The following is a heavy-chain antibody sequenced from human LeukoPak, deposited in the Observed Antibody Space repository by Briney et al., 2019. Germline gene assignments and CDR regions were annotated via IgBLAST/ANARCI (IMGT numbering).Heavy chain of an antibody. CDR1: GFIFSDYG. D-gene: IGHD6-19*01. J-gene: IGHJ4*02. Sequence: AGGSLRLSCAASGFIFSDYGMHWLRQAPGKGLEWVAFVSWDGSEKHYGDSVKGRFTISRDNSKNTLDLQMNSLRAEDTAVYYCAKEGASTGWTFGAYWGQGTLVTVSS. V-gene: IGHV3-30*18. CDR2: VSWDGSEK. CDR3: AKEGASTGWTFGAY.